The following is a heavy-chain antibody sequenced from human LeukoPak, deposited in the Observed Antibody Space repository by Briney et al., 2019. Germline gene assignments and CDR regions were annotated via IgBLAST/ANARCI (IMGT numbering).Heavy chain of an antibody. CDR3: ARDAYSSGWYRYFDD. V-gene: IGHV3-66*01. Sequence: GGSLRLSCAASGFTVSSNHMSWVRQAPGKGLVWVSVIYSGASTYYADSVKGRFTISRDNSKNTLYLQMNSLRAEDTAVYYCARDAYSSGWYRYFDDWGQGTLVTVSS. J-gene: IGHJ4*02. D-gene: IGHD6-19*01. CDR1: GFTVSSNH. CDR2: IYSGAST.